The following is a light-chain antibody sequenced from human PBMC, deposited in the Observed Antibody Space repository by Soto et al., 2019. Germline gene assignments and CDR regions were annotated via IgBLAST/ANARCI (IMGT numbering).Light chain of an antibody. Sequence: IVMTQSPAELYVSPGETATLSCSASQSVSSNLAWYQQKPGQAHRLIIYGASNRATGIPARFSGSGSGTDFTLTIRRLEPEDFAVYYCQKSGSSPTWTFGNGTKLDIK. CDR1: QSVSSN. CDR2: GAS. V-gene: IGKV3-20*01. CDR3: QKSGSSPTWT. J-gene: IGKJ1*01.